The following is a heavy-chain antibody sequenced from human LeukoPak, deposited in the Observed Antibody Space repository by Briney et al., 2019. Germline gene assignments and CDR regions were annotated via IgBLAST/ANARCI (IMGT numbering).Heavy chain of an antibody. Sequence: GGSLRLSCAASGFTFDDYGMTWVRQAPGKGLEWVSGINWNGVSTYYADSVKGRFTISRDNAKNSLYLQMNNLRAEDTALYHCARTYCSSTSCLLTWFDPWGQGTLVTVSS. J-gene: IGHJ5*02. D-gene: IGHD2-2*01. CDR3: ARTYCSSTSCLLTWFDP. CDR2: INWNGVST. V-gene: IGHV3-20*01. CDR1: GFTFDDYG.